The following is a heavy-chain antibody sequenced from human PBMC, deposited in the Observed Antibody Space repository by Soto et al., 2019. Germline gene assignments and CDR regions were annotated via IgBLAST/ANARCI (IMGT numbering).Heavy chain of an antibody. D-gene: IGHD3-10*01. J-gene: IGHJ6*03. CDR3: ARGQRAMVRGVIITSYYYYMDV. Sequence: QVQLVQSGAEVKKPGASVKVSCKASGYTFTSYDINWVRQATGQGLEWMGWMNPNSGNTGYAQKFQGRVTMTRNTSISTAYMELSSLRPEDTAVYYCARGQRAMVRGVIITSYYYYMDVWGKGTTVTVSS. V-gene: IGHV1-8*01. CDR2: MNPNSGNT. CDR1: GYTFTSYD.